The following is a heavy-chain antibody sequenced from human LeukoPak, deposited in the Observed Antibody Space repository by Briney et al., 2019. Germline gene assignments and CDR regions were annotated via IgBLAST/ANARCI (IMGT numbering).Heavy chain of an antibody. Sequence: NPGGSLRLSCAASGFTFSSYSMNWVRQAPGKGLEWVSSISSSSYIYYADSVKGRFTISRDNAKNSLYLQMNSLRAEDTAVYYCAKGYCSGGSCYRSLDYWGQGTLVTVSS. CDR2: ISSSSYI. J-gene: IGHJ4*02. CDR1: GFTFSSYS. V-gene: IGHV3-21*01. D-gene: IGHD2-15*01. CDR3: AKGYCSGGSCYRSLDY.